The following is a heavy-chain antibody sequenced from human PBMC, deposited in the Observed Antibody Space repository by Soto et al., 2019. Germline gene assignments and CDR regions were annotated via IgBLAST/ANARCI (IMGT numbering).Heavy chain of an antibody. Sequence: QVQLVESGGGVVQPGRSLRLSCAASGFTFGSYAMHWVRQAPGKGLEWVAVISYDGSNKYYADSVKGRFTISRDNSKNTLYLQMNSLRAEDTAVYYCAREFYGATRGYYFDYWGQGTLVTVSS. CDR1: GFTFGSYA. J-gene: IGHJ4*02. CDR2: ISYDGSNK. V-gene: IGHV3-30-3*01. CDR3: AREFYGATRGYYFDY. D-gene: IGHD5-12*01.